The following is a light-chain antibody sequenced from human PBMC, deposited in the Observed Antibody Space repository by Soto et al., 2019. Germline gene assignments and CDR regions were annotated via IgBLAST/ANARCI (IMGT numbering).Light chain of an antibody. CDR3: QQSYRDSRT. J-gene: IGKJ1*01. Sequence: DIQMTQSPSTQSASVGDRVTITCRASQRIRSWLGWYQQKPGKAPKLLIYKASKLESGVPSRFSGSGSGTEFTPTISSLQPVELATYSCQQSYRDSRTFGQGNKVEI. V-gene: IGKV1-5*03. CDR2: KAS. CDR1: QRIRSW.